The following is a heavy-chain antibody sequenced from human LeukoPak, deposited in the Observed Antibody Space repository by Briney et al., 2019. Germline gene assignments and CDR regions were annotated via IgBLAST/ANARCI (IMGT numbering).Heavy chain of an antibody. Sequence: GGSLRLSCAASGFTISSYRMSWVRQAPGKGLEWVANIKQDGSGKNYVDSVKGRFTISRDNAKNALYLQMNSLRAEDTAVYYCARDGNRGGLGNWGQGTLVTVSS. CDR3: ARDGNRGGLGN. J-gene: IGHJ4*02. D-gene: IGHD4-23*01. V-gene: IGHV3-7*05. CDR1: GFTISSYR. CDR2: IKQDGSGK.